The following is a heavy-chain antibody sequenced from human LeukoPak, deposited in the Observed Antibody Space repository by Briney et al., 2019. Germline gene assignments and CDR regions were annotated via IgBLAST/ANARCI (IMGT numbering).Heavy chain of an antibody. J-gene: IGHJ6*02. CDR3: ARDREYYYDSSGYAYYYGMDV. Sequence: SETLSLTCTVSGGSISSYYWSWIRQPPGKGLEWIGYIYYSGSTNYNPSLKSRVTTSVDTSKNQFSLKLSSVTAADTAVYYCARDREYYYDSSGYAYYYGMDVWGQGTTVTVSS. D-gene: IGHD3-22*01. CDR1: GGSISSYY. CDR2: IYYSGST. V-gene: IGHV4-59*01.